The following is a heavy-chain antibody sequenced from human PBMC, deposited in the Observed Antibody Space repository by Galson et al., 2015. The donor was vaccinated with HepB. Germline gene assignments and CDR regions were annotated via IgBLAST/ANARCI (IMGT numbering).Heavy chain of an antibody. CDR2: ISSSSSYI. D-gene: IGHD2-2*01. V-gene: IGHV3-21*01. Sequence: SLRLSCAASGFTFSSYSMNWVRQAPGKGLEWVSSISSSSSYIYYADSVKGRFTISRDNAKNSLYLQMNSLRAEDTAVYYCARSYCSSTSCRGMDVWGQGTTVTVSS. J-gene: IGHJ6*02. CDR3: ARSYCSSTSCRGMDV. CDR1: GFTFSSYS.